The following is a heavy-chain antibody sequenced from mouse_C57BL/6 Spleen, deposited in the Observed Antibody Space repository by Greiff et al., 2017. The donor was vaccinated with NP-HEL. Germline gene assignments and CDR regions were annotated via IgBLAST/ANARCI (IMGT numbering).Heavy chain of an antibody. Sequence: EVQLQQSGPELVKPGASVKIPCKASGYTFTDYNMDWVKQSHGKSLEWIGDINPNNGGTIYNQKFKGKATLTVDKSSSTAYMELRSLTSEDTAVYYCATFYGYDDYYAMDDWGQGTSVTVSS. CDR2: INPNNGGT. V-gene: IGHV1-18*01. J-gene: IGHJ4*01. CDR3: ATFYGYDDYYAMDD. CDR1: GYTFTDYN. D-gene: IGHD2-9*01.